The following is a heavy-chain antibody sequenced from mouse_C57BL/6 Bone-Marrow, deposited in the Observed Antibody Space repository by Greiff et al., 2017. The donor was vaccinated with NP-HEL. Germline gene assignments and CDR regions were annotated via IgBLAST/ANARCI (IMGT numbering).Heavy chain of an antibody. D-gene: IGHD2-3*01. Sequence: EVQLVESGGGLVQPGGSMKLSCAASGFTFSDAWMDWVRQSPEKGLEWVAEIRNKANNHATYYAESVKGRFNSSRDESKGIVYLRMNSLRAEDTGIYYCTSYEFAYWGQGTLVTVSA. CDR3: TSYEFAY. V-gene: IGHV6-6*01. CDR2: IRNKANNHAT. CDR1: GFTFSDAW. J-gene: IGHJ3*01.